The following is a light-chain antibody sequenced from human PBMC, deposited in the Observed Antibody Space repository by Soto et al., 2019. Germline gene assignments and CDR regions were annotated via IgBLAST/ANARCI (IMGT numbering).Light chain of an antibody. CDR1: SSDVGGYNY. V-gene: IGLV2-14*01. Sequence: QAVVTQPASVSGSPGQSITISCTGTSSDVGGYNYVSWYQQHPGKAPKLMIYDVSNRPSGVSNRFSGSKSGNTASLTISGLQAEDEADYYCSSYTSSSTPWVVFGGGTKVTVL. CDR3: SSYTSSSTPWVV. CDR2: DVS. J-gene: IGLJ2*01.